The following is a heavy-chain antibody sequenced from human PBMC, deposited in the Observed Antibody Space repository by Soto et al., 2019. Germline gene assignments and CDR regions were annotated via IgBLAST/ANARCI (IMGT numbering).Heavy chain of an antibody. CDR1: GFTFDDYA. D-gene: IGHD6-6*01. V-gene: IGHV3-9*01. CDR2: ISWNSGSI. Sequence: SLRLSCAASGFTFDDYAMHWFRKAPGKGLEWVSGISWNSGSIGYADSVKGRFTISRDNAKNSLYLQMNSLRAEDTALYYCAKDKDSSSAAGAFDISGQGTMVTV. CDR3: AKDKDSSSAAGAFDI. J-gene: IGHJ3*02.